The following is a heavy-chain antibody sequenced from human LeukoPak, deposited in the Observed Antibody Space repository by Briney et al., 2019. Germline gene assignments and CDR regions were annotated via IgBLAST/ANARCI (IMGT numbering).Heavy chain of an antibody. CDR3: ARELPESPDY. J-gene: IGHJ4*02. Sequence: GGSLSLSCEVSGFTLSNYWKLGARDAPGGGVEWVAVISYDGSNTSYADSVKGRFTTSRDNATNSLYMQMNRLTAEDTAVYYCARELPESPDYWGQGTLVTVSS. V-gene: IGHV3-33*05. CDR1: GFTLSNYW. CDR2: ISYDGSNT. D-gene: IGHD1-14*01.